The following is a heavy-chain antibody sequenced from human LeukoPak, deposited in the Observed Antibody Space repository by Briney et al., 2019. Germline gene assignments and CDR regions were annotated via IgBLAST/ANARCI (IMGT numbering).Heavy chain of an antibody. D-gene: IGHD3-10*01. J-gene: IGHJ4*02. Sequence: PSGTLSLTCAVSGGSISSSNWWSWVRQPPGKGLEWIGENYHSGGTNYNPSLKSRVTISVDKSKNQFTLKLSSVTAADTAVYYCARVSRVRGESYWGQGKLVTVSS. CDR2: NYHSGGT. V-gene: IGHV4-4*02. CDR3: ARVSRVRGESY. CDR1: GGSISSSNW.